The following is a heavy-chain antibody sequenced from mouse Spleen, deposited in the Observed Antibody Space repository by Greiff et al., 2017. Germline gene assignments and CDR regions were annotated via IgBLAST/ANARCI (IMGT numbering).Heavy chain of an antibody. CDR3: ARLTGTNYFDY. CDR1: GFTFSSYA. V-gene: IGHV5-9-3*01. CDR2: ISSGGSYT. J-gene: IGHJ2*01. D-gene: IGHD4-1*01. Sequence: EVQLVESGGGLVKPGGSLKLSCAASGFTFSSYAMSWVRQTPEKRLEWVATISSGGSYTYYPDSVKGRFTISRDNAKNTLYLQMSSLRSEDTAMYYCARLTGTNYFDYWGQGTTLTVSS.